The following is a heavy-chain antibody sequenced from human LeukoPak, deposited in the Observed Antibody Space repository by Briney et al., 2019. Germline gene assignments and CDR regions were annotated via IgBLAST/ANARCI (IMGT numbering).Heavy chain of an antibody. CDR1: GGSISSGGYS. V-gene: IGHV4-30-2*01. CDR3: AREGRSSTSCYFDY. CDR2: IYHSGST. Sequence: SQTLSLTCAVSGGSISSGGYSWSWIRQPPGTGLEWIGYIYHSGSTYYNPSLKSRVTISVDRSKNQFSLKLSSMTAADTAVYYCAREGRSSTSCYFDYWGQGTLVTVSS. J-gene: IGHJ4*02. D-gene: IGHD2-2*01.